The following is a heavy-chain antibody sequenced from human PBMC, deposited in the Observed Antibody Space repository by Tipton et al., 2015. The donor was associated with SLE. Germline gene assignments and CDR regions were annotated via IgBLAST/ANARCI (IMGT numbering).Heavy chain of an antibody. V-gene: IGHV4-34*01. CDR3: ARQPVYYYYYMDV. CDR1: GTSISRFY. Sequence: TLSLTCTVSGTSISRFYWNWIRQSPGKGLEWIGEINHSGSTNYNPSLKSRVTISVDTSKNQFSLKLSSVTAADTAVYYCARQPVYYYYYMDVWGKGTTVTVSS. J-gene: IGHJ6*03. CDR2: INHSGST.